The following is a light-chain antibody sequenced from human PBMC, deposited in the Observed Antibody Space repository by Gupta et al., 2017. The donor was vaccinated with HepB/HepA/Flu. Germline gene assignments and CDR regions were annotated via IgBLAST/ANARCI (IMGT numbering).Light chain of an antibody. CDR3: QQTSSLPWT. CDR1: QSIGTS. J-gene: IGKJ1*01. Sequence: EIVLTQSPDFQSVTPKEKVTITCRATQSIGTSLHWYQHKPDQSPKLLIKYASQSFAGVPSRFSGSGAGTDVTLTMNSWEAGDAATYFCQQTSSLPWTFGQGNKGEIK. CDR2: YAS. V-gene: IGKV6-21*01.